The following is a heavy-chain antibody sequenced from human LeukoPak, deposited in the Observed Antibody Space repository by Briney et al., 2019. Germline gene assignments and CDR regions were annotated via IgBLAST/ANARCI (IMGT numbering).Heavy chain of an antibody. D-gene: IGHD2-15*01. J-gene: IGHJ4*02. Sequence: ASLKVSCKASGYTFTGYYMHWVRQAPGQGLEWMGAINPSDISTTYAQKFQGRVTMTRDTHTNTVYMQLTSLRSEDTAVYYCGRVNSGGYRLDYWGQGTLVTVSS. CDR1: GYTFTGYY. CDR2: INPSDIST. CDR3: GRVNSGGYRLDY. V-gene: IGHV1-46*01.